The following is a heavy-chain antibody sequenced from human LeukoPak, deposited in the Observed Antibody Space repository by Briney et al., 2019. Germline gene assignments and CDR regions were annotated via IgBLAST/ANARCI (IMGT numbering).Heavy chain of an antibody. CDR1: GFTFSSYA. D-gene: IGHD2-15*01. CDR2: ISYDGSNK. Sequence: GGSLRLSCAASGFTFSSYAMHWVRQAPGKGLEWVAVISYDGSNKYYADSVKGRFTISRDNAKNSLYLQMNSLRAEDTAVYYCAREDCSGETCATPWFDPWGQGTLVTVSS. CDR3: AREDCSGETCATPWFDP. V-gene: IGHV3-30*04. J-gene: IGHJ5*02.